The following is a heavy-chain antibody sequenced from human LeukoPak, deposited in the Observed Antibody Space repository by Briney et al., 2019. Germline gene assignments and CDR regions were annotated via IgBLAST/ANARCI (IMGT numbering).Heavy chain of an antibody. CDR3: ARHAYGVVTARSIRSPFDY. D-gene: IGHD4-23*01. CDR1: GGSISSSSYY. CDR2: IYYSGST. J-gene: IGHJ4*02. Sequence: PSQTLSLTCTVSGGSISSSSYYWGWIRQPPGKGLEWIGSIYYSGSTYYNPSLKSRVTISVDTSKNQFSLKLSSVTAADTAVYYCARHAYGVVTARSIRSPFDYWGQGTLVTVSS. V-gene: IGHV4-39*01.